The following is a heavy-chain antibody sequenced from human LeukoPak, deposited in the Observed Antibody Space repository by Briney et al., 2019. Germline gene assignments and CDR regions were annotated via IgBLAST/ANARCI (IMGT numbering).Heavy chain of an antibody. J-gene: IGHJ4*02. CDR1: GFTFSSYG. Sequence: QPGGSLRLSCAASGFTFSSYGMHWVRQAPGKGLEWVAFIRYDGSNKYYADSVEGRFTISRDNSKNTLYLQMNSLRADDTAVYYCARRAGAYSHPYDYWGREPWSPSPQ. CDR2: IRYDGSNK. D-gene: IGHD4/OR15-4a*01. CDR3: ARRAGAYSHPYDY. V-gene: IGHV3-30*02.